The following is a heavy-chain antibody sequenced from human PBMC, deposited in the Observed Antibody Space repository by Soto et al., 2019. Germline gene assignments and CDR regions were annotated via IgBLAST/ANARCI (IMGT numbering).Heavy chain of an antibody. J-gene: IGHJ4*02. V-gene: IGHV4-59*01. Sequence: PSETLSLTCTVSGASMTNYYGSWIRQSPRKGLEHIGYVYYSGSTYYSPSLESRATISIDTANSQFSLKLSSLTAADTAIYYCARSGHIFEGVVWGQGILVTVSS. CDR2: VYYSGST. D-gene: IGHD3-16*01. CDR1: GASMTNYY. CDR3: ARSGHIFEGVV.